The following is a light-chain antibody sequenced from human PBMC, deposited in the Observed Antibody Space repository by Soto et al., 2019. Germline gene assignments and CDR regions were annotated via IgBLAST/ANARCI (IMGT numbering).Light chain of an antibody. Sequence: QSALTQPRSVSGSPGQSLTISCTGTISDVAGYNYVSWYQHHPGKAPKLLISDVTKRPSWVPDRFSGSKSGSTASLTISELQAEDEADYYCSSYAGSNNLVFGGGTKLTVL. V-gene: IGLV2-11*01. CDR3: SSYAGSNNLV. CDR1: ISDVAGYNY. CDR2: DVT. J-gene: IGLJ2*01.